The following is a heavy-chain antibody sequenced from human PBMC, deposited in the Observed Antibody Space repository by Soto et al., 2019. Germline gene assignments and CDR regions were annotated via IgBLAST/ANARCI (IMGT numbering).Heavy chain of an antibody. CDR2: IYTTGAT. J-gene: IGHJ4*02. Sequence: QVQLQESGPGLVKPSETLSLTCSVSGDSISRKYWSWLRQPAGGGLEGIGRIYTTGATNYNSSLKRRVSMSVDTTKNQFSLRLTSVTAADTAVYFCSMTVIAPSPYLDHWGQGLLVTVSS. CDR1: GDSISRKY. CDR3: SMTVIAPSPYLDH. V-gene: IGHV4-4*07. D-gene: IGHD4-17*01.